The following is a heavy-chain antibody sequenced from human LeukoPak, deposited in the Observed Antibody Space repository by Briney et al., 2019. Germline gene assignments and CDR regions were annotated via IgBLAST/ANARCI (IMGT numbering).Heavy chain of an antibody. CDR2: IYDSGSA. Sequence: PSETLSLTCTVSGVSINSHYWSWIRQPPGKGLEWIGFIYDSGSANYKSSLKSRVTMTVDTSKNQFSLKLNSVSVADTAVYYCARVLQNYYHMDVWGKGTTVTVSS. D-gene: IGHD3-3*01. J-gene: IGHJ6*03. V-gene: IGHV4-59*11. CDR3: ARVLQNYYHMDV. CDR1: GVSINSHY.